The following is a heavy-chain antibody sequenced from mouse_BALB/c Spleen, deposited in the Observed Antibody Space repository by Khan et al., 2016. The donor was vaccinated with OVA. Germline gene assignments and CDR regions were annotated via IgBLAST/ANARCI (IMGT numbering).Heavy chain of an antibody. V-gene: IGHV1S137*01. D-gene: IGHD1-3*01. CDR3: ARGSGTSRFAY. Sequence: QVLLQQSGAELVRPGVSVRISCKGSGYSFTDFAMHWVKQSHAKSLEWIGVISTYYGDADYNQKFRGKATMTVDKSSSTAYMELARLTSEDSAIYYCARGSGTSRFAYWGQGTLVTVSA. CDR1: GYSFTDFA. J-gene: IGHJ3*01. CDR2: ISTYYGDA.